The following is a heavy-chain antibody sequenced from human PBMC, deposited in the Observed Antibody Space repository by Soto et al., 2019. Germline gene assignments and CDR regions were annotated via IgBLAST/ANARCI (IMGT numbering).Heavy chain of an antibody. V-gene: IGHV4-39*07. CDR3: GRARVWAPFFDY. Sequence: SETLSLTCTVSGGSVSSGSYYWSWIRQPPGKGLEWIGEINHSGSTNYNPSLKSRVTISVDTSKNQFSLKLSSVTAADTAVYYCGRARVWAPFFDYWGQGTLVTVSS. D-gene: IGHD6-13*01. CDR2: INHSGST. CDR1: GGSVSSGSYY. J-gene: IGHJ4*02.